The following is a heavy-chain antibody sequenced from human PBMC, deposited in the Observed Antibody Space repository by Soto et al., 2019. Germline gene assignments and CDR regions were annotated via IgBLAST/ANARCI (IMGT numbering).Heavy chain of an antibody. CDR3: AHVYGGYDNFDY. D-gene: IGHD5-12*01. Sequence: QITLKESGPTLVKPTQTLTLTCTFSGFPLSTSGVGVGWIRQPPGKALEWLALIYWDDDKRYSPSLKSRLTIPKDTSKNQVVLTMTNMDPVDTATYYCAHVYGGYDNFDYWGQGTLVTVSS. V-gene: IGHV2-5*02. J-gene: IGHJ4*02. CDR2: IYWDDDK. CDR1: GFPLSTSGVG.